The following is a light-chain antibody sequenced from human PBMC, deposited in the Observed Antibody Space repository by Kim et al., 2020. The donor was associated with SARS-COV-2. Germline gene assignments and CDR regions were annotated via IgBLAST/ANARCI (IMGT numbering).Light chain of an antibody. CDR3: YSTDSSFNPV. V-gene: IGLV3-10*01. CDR1: ALTKKY. Sequence: SYELTQPPSVSVSPGQSARIPCSGDALTKKYAYWYQQKSGQAPVLVIYEDVKRPSGIPERFSGSGSGTVATLTISGAQAEDEGDYFCYSTDSSFNPVFGG. J-gene: IGLJ3*02. CDR2: EDV.